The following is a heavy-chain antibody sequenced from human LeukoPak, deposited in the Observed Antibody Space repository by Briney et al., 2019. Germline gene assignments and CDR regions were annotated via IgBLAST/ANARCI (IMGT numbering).Heavy chain of an antibody. CDR3: ARADWYYYGSGSYYNDAPRAFDI. Sequence: PGGSLRLSCAASGFTFSSYAMHWVRQAPGKGLEYVSAISSNGGSTYYANSVKGRFTISRDNAKNSLYLQMNSLRAEDTAVYYCARADWYYYGSGSYYNDAPRAFDIWGQGTMVTVSS. J-gene: IGHJ3*02. CDR1: GFTFSSYA. D-gene: IGHD3-10*01. V-gene: IGHV3-64*01. CDR2: ISSNGGST.